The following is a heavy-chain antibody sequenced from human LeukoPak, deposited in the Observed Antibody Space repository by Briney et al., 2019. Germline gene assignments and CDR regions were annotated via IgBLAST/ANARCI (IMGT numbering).Heavy chain of an antibody. V-gene: IGHV4-59*01. CDR2: IYYSGST. J-gene: IGHJ2*01. Sequence: PSETLSLTCTVSGGSISSYYWSWMGQPPGKGLVGCGYIYYSGSTNYNNSLKSRVTITVDTSKNQFSLKLSSVTAADTAVYYCARDQGYGDYLAYWYFDLWGRGTLVTVSS. CDR3: ARDQGYGDYLAYWYFDL. D-gene: IGHD4-17*01. CDR1: GGSISSYY.